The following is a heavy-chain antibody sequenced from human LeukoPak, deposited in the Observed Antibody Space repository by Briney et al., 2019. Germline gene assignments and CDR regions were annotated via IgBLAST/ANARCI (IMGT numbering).Heavy chain of an antibody. CDR2: ISGDGGST. CDR3: AKVKARNWFRARGAANSRYGMDV. CDR1: GFTFADYA. Sequence: GGSLRLSCAASGFTFADYAIHWVRQAPGKGLEWVSLISGDGGSTYYADSVKGRFTISRDNSKNSLYLQMNSLRTADTALYYCAKVKARNWFRARGAANSRYGMDVWGQGTTVTVSS. V-gene: IGHV3-43*02. D-gene: IGHD3-10*01. J-gene: IGHJ6*02.